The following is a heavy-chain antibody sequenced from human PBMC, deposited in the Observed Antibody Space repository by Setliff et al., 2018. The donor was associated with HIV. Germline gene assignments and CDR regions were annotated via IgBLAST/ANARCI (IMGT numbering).Heavy chain of an antibody. V-gene: IGHV4-39*07. D-gene: IGHD6-13*01. Sequence: SETLSLTCTVSGGSISDSRYYWSWIRQSPEKGLEWIGSIDYSGRTYYNPSLKSRVTISLDTSKNQFSLRLTSVTAADTAVYYCAREGGTGRSSWYGAYWYDPWGQGTLVTVSS. CDR1: GGSISDSRYY. CDR2: IDYSGRT. J-gene: IGHJ5*02. CDR3: AREGGTGRSSWYGAYWYDP.